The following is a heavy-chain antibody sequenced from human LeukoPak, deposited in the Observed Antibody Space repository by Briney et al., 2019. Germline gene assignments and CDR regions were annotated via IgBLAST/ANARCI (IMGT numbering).Heavy chain of an antibody. D-gene: IGHD1-26*01. CDR1: GFTFSSYS. Sequence: PGGSLRLSCAASGFTFSSYSMNWVRQAPGKGLEWVSYISSSSSTIYYADSVKGRFTISRDNAKNSLYLQMNSLRAEDTAVYYCARGPPGKWGGYYFDYWGQGTLVTVSS. V-gene: IGHV3-48*01. J-gene: IGHJ4*02. CDR2: ISSSSSTI. CDR3: ARGPPGKWGGYYFDY.